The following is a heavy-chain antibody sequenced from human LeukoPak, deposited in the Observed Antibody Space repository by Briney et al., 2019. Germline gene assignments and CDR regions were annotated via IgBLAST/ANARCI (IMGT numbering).Heavy chain of an antibody. CDR2: INNDGDST. D-gene: IGHD2-15*01. CDR3: AQQVGYCSSGNCYFTY. Sequence: QTGGSLRLSCAASGFSFNSYAMSWVRQAPGKGLEWVPAINNDGDSTYSADSVKGRFTVSRDNSKNTLYLQMNSLRAEDAAVYYCAQQVGYCSSGNCYFTYWGQGTLVTVSS. J-gene: IGHJ1*01. V-gene: IGHV3-23*01. CDR1: GFSFNSYA.